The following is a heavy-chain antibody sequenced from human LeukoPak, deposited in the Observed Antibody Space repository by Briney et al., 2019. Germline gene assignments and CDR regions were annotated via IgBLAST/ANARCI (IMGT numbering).Heavy chain of an antibody. J-gene: IGHJ4*02. CDR2: VYHSGST. CDR3: ASGRYLDPLDS. V-gene: IGHV4-59*01. CDR1: GGSISTYY. D-gene: IGHD3-9*01. Sequence: SETLSLTCTVSGGSISTYYWNWIRQPPGKGLEWIGYVYHSGSTDYNPSLKSRVTISVDTSKNQFSLKLSSVTAADTAVYYCASGRYLDPLDSWGQGTLVTVSS.